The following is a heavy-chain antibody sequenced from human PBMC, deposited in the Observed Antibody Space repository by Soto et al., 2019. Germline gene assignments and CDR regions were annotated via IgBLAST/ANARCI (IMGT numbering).Heavy chain of an antibody. CDR2: IIPIFGTA. J-gene: IGHJ5*02. CDR3: ARGEDTAMVTGGWFDP. V-gene: IGHV1-69*06. Sequence: QVQLVQSGAEVKKPGSSVKVSCKASGGTFSGYAISWVRQAPGQGLEWMGGIIPIFGTANYAQKFQGRVTITADKSTSTAYMELSSLRSEDTAVYYCARGEDTAMVTGGWFDPWGQGTLVTVSS. D-gene: IGHD5-18*01. CDR1: GGTFSGYA.